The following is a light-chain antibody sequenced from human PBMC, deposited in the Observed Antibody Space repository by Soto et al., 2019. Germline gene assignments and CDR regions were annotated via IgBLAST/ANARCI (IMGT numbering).Light chain of an antibody. CDR3: QQGHNWPLT. CDR1: QSISTE. J-gene: IGKJ2*01. V-gene: IGKV3-15*01. CDR2: SAS. Sequence: EIAMTQSPATLSVSPGARATLSCRASQSISTELAWYQQIPGQPPRLLIYSASTRATAVPARFTGSGSGSEFSLTISGLQSEDFAIYYCQQGHNWPLTFGQGTRLEI.